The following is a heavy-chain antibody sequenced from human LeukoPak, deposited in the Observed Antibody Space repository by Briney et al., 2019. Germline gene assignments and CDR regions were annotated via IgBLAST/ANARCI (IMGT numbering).Heavy chain of an antibody. J-gene: IGHJ4*02. CDR3: AKDAGTMVRGADDY. CDR1: GFTFDDYA. CDR2: ISWNSGSI. V-gene: IGHV3-9*01. Sequence: GGSLRLSCAASGFTFDDYAMHWVRQAPGKGLEWVSGISWNSGSIGYADAVKGRFTISRDNAKNSLYLQMNSLRDEATALYYCAKDAGTMVRGADDYWGQGTLVTVSS. D-gene: IGHD3-10*01.